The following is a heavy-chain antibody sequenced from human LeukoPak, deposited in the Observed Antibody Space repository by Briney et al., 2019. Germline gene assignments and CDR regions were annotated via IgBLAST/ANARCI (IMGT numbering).Heavy chain of an antibody. CDR1: GFTFSSYS. D-gene: IGHD5-24*01. Sequence: GGSLRLSCAASGFTFSSYSMNWVRQAPGKGLEWVSSISSSSSYIYYADSVKGRFTISRDNAKNSLYLQMNSLRGEDTAVYYCARAERWLQLRWDFYPWGQGTLVPVSS. CDR3: ARAERWLQLRWDFYP. J-gene: IGHJ5*02. V-gene: IGHV3-21*01. CDR2: ISSSSSYI.